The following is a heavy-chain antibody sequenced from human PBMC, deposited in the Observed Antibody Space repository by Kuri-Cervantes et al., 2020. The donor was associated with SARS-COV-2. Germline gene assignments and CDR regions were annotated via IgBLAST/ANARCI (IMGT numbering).Heavy chain of an antibody. CDR1: GFTFSDYY. D-gene: IGHD6-19*01. V-gene: IGHV3-11*06. Sequence: GGSLRLSCAASGFTFSDYYMSWIRRAPGKGLEWVSYISSSSSYTNYADSVKGRFTISRDNAKNSLYLQMNSLRAEDTAVYYCAKAWRGQWLASYYYYGMDVWGQGTTVTVSS. CDR3: AKAWRGQWLASYYYYGMDV. CDR2: ISSSSSYT. J-gene: IGHJ6*02.